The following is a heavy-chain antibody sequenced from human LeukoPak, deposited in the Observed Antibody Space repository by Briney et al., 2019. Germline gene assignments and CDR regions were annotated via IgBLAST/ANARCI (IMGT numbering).Heavy chain of an antibody. CDR3: ARDSVTVLTPDNWYFDL. V-gene: IGHV3-23*01. D-gene: IGHD2-8*01. J-gene: IGHJ2*01. CDR2: ISGSGDST. CDR1: GFTFSTYA. Sequence: PGGSLRLSCAAFGFTFSTYAVNWVRQAPGKGLEWVSTISGSGDSTYYADSVKGRFTISRDNSKDTLYLQMSSVRAEDTAVYYCARDSVTVLTPDNWYFDLWGRGTLVTVSS.